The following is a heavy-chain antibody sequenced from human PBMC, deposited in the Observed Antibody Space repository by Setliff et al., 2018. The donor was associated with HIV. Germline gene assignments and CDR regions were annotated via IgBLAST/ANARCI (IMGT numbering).Heavy chain of an antibody. Sequence: ASVQVSCKASGYTFPGYYMHWVRQAPGQGLEWMGWINPNSGGTNYAQKFQGRVTMTRDTSISTAYMELSMLRSDDTAVYYCARSRITIFGVVITELHFDYWGQGTLVTVSS. V-gene: IGHV1-2*02. J-gene: IGHJ4*02. D-gene: IGHD3-3*01. CDR2: INPNSGGT. CDR3: ARSRITIFGVVITELHFDY. CDR1: GYTFPGYY.